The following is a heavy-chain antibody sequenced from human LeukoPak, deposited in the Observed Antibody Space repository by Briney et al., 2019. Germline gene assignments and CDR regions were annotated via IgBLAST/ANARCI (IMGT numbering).Heavy chain of an antibody. CDR2: IDPNGRYT. CDR3: VRGSTDWNGMDV. V-gene: IGHV3-74*01. Sequence: GGSLRLSCAASGFTFSNPYMHWVRQAPGKGLVSVSRIDPNGRYTSYADSVKGRFTISRDNAKNTLYLQMNTLGAEDTALYYCVRGSTDWNGMDVWGQGTTVTVSS. J-gene: IGHJ6*02. CDR1: GFTFSNPY. D-gene: IGHD6-19*01.